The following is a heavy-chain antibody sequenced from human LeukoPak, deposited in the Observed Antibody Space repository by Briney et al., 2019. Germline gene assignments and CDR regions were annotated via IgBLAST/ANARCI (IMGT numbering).Heavy chain of an antibody. CDR2: IYTSGST. CDR1: GGCISSGSYY. V-gene: IGHV4-61*02. J-gene: IGHJ4*02. D-gene: IGHD1-26*01. Sequence: SQTLSLTCTVSGGCISSGSYYWSWIRQPAGKGLEWIGRIYTSGSTNYNPSLKSRVTISVDTSKNQFSLKLSSVTAADTAVYYCASGIVSGSFDYWGQGTLVTVSS. CDR3: ASGIVSGSFDY.